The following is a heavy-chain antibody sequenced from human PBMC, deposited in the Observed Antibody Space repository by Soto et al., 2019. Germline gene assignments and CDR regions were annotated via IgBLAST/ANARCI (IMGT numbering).Heavy chain of an antibody. CDR1: GGSISSGGYS. Sequence: PSETLSLTCAVSGGSISSGGYSWSWIRQPPGKGLEWIGYIYHSGSTYYNPSLKSRVTISVDRSKNQFSLKLSSVTAADTAVYYCARWFGELSVFDYWGQGTLVTVSS. CDR2: IYHSGST. D-gene: IGHD3-10*01. CDR3: ARWFGELSVFDY. V-gene: IGHV4-30-2*01. J-gene: IGHJ4*02.